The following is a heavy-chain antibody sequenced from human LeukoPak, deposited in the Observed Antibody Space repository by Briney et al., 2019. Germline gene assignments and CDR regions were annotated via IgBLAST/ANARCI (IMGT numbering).Heavy chain of an antibody. V-gene: IGHV5-51*01. CDR3: ARGGTFIAVAGLFDY. Sequence: GESLKISCKGSGYSFISYWIGWVRQMPGKGLEWMGIIYPGDSDTRYSPSFQGQVTISADKSISTAYLQWSSLKASDTAMYYCARGGTFIAVAGLFDYWGQGTLVTVSS. CDR2: IYPGDSDT. CDR1: GYSFISYW. J-gene: IGHJ4*02. D-gene: IGHD6-19*01.